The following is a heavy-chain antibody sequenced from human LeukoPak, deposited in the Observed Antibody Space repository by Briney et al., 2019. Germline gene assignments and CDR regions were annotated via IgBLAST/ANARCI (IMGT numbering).Heavy chain of an antibody. CDR3: AREIPPNWEYHDAFDI. Sequence: PGGSLRLSCAASGFTFSNYWMNWVRQAPGKGLEWVANIKQDGGEKSYVDSVKGRFTISRDNAKNSLHLQMNSLRAEDTAVYYCAREIPPNWEYHDAFDIWGQGTMVTVSS. V-gene: IGHV3-7*01. D-gene: IGHD7-27*01. CDR1: GFTFSNYW. CDR2: IKQDGGEK. J-gene: IGHJ3*02.